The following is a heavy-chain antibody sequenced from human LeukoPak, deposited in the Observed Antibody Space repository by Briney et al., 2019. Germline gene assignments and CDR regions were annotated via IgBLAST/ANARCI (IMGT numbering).Heavy chain of an antibody. Sequence: PSETLSLTCTVSGGSISSSSYYWGWIRQPPGKGLEWIGSIYYSGSTYYNPSLKSRVTISVDTSKNQFSLKLSSVTAADTAVYYCARQLLHCSGGSCYNSFDYWGQGTLVTVSS. J-gene: IGHJ4*02. CDR1: GGSISSSSYY. V-gene: IGHV4-39*01. CDR2: IYYSGST. CDR3: ARQLLHCSGGSCYNSFDY. D-gene: IGHD2-15*01.